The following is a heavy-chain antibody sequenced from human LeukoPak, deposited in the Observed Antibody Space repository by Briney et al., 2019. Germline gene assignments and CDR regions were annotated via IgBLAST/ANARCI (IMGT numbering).Heavy chain of an antibody. V-gene: IGHV3-48*03. D-gene: IGHD3-10*01. CDR3: ARDRLWFGELLPFDY. Sequence: GGSLRLSCAASGLTFSSYEMNWVRQAPGKGLEWVSYISSSGSTIYYADSVKGRFTISRDNAKNSLYLQMNSLRAEDTAVYYCARDRLWFGELLPFDYWGQGTLVTVSS. CDR1: GLTFSSYE. J-gene: IGHJ4*02. CDR2: ISSSGSTI.